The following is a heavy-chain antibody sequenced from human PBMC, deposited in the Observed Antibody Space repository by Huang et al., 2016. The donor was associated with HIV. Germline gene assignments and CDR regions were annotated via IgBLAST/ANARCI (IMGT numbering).Heavy chain of an antibody. CDR2: IYYSGST. D-gene: IGHD2-15*01. CDR1: GGSISSHH. Sequence: QVQVQESGPGLAKPSETLSLTCTVSGGSISSHHWSWIRQPPGKGLEWIGTIYYSGSTKYNHSLKSRVTIAADTSKNQVSLKLTAVTAADTAVYYCARVARGPNWYFDLWGRGTLATVSS. CDR3: ARVARGPNWYFDL. V-gene: IGHV4-59*11. J-gene: IGHJ2*01.